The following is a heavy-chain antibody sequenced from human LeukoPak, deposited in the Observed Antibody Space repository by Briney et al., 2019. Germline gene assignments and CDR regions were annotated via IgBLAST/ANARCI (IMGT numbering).Heavy chain of an antibody. V-gene: IGHV4-59*01. CDR1: GGSISSYY. CDR2: IYYSGST. Sequence: SETLSLTCTVSGGSISSYYWSWIRQPPGKGLEWIGYIYYSGSTNYNPSLKSRVTMSVDTSKNQFSLKLTSVTAADTAVYYCARYDFNKFFDYWGQGILVTVSS. D-gene: IGHD3-3*01. J-gene: IGHJ4*02. CDR3: ARYDFNKFFDY.